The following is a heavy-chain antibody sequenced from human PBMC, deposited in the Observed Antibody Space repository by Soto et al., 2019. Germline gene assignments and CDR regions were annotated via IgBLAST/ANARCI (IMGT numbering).Heavy chain of an antibody. D-gene: IGHD6-25*01. Sequence: QLQLQESGPGLVKPSETLALTCTVSRGSISSGTNYWAWIRQPPGKGLEWIANIYYGGSTFYNPSLKSRVTISLDPSKNQFSLKLRSVTAADTAVYYCARHEAGWYFDTWGQGPLVTVSS. J-gene: IGHJ4*02. V-gene: IGHV4-39*01. CDR1: RGSISSGTNY. CDR3: ARHEAGWYFDT. CDR2: IYYGGST.